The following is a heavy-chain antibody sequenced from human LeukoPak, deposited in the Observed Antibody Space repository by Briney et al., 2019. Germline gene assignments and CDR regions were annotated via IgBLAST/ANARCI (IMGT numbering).Heavy chain of an antibody. Sequence: GGSLRLSCAAAGFSFRSYSMNWVRQAPGKGLEWVSFISSTSTDLFYADSVKGRFTVSRDNARNSLYLQMNNLRAEDTAVYYCARAAGHYFDYWGQGSLVTVSS. V-gene: IGHV3-21*01. CDR2: ISSTSTDL. CDR1: GFSFRSYS. CDR3: ARAAGHYFDY. J-gene: IGHJ4*02.